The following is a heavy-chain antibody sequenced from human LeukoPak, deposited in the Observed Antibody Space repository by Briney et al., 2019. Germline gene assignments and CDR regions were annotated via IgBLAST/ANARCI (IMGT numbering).Heavy chain of an antibody. CDR2: ISSGGNTI. Sequence: GGSLRLSCAASGFTFSSYEMNWVRQAPGKGLEWVSYISSGGNTIYYADSVKGRFTISRDNAKNSLYLQMNSLRAEDTAVYYCARDGYCSGGSCYPFDYWGQGTLVTVSS. V-gene: IGHV3-48*03. D-gene: IGHD2-15*01. CDR1: GFTFSSYE. CDR3: ARDGYCSGGSCYPFDY. J-gene: IGHJ4*02.